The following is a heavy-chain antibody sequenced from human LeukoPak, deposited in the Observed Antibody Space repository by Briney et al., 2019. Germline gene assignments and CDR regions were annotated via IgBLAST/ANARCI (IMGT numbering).Heavy chain of an antibody. CDR3: ARAQVRGVSNWFDP. Sequence: SETLSLTCTVSGGSISSYYWSWIRQPPGKGLEWIGYIYNSGSTNYNPSLKSRVTILVDTSKNQFSLKLSSVTAADTAVYYCARAQVRGVSNWFDPWGQGTLVTVSS. CDR2: IYNSGST. D-gene: IGHD3-10*01. J-gene: IGHJ5*02. V-gene: IGHV4-59*01. CDR1: GGSISSYY.